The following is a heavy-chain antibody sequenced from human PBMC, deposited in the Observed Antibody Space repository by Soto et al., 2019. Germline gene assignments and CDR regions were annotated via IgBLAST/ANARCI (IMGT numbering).Heavy chain of an antibody. CDR1: GYTFTSYD. J-gene: IGHJ5*02. V-gene: IGHV1-8*01. CDR3: ARRGRYCSGGSCYPDDWFDP. CDR2: MNPNSGNT. Sequence: QVQLVQSGAEVKKPGASVKVSCKASGYTFTSYDINWVRQATGQGLEWMGWMNPNSGNTGYAQKFQGRVTMTRNTSISTAYMELSSLRSEDTAVYYCARRGRYCSGGSCYPDDWFDPWGQGTLVTVSS. D-gene: IGHD2-15*01.